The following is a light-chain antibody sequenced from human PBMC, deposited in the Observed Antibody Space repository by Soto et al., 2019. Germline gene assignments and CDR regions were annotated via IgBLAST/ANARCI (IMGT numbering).Light chain of an antibody. CDR2: EVS. CDR3: SSYTSSSTVV. CDR1: SSDVGGYNY. J-gene: IGLJ2*01. V-gene: IGLV2-14*01. Sequence: QSALTQPASVSGSPGQSITISCTGTSSDVGGYNYVSWYQQHPGKAPKLMIYEVSNRPSGVSNRFSGSESGNTASLTISGLQAEDGADYYCSSYTSSSTVVFGGGTKLPVL.